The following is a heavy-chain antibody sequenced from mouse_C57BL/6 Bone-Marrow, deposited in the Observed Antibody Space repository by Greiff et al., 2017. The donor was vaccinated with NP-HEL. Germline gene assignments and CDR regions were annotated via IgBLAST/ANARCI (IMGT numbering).Heavy chain of an antibody. CDR1: GFTFTDYY. Sequence: EVKLVESGGGLVQPGGSLKLSCAASGFTFTDYYMSWVRQPPGKALEWLGFIRNKANGYTTEYSASVKGRFTISRDNSQSILYLQMNALRAEDSATYYCARYLCRQTYFDVWGTGTTVTVSS. CDR2: IRNKANGYTT. J-gene: IGHJ1*03. D-gene: IGHD6-5*01. V-gene: IGHV7-3*01. CDR3: ARYLCRQTYFDV.